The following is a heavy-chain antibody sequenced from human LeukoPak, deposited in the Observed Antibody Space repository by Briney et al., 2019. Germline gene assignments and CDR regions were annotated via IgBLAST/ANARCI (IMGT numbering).Heavy chain of an antibody. V-gene: IGHV3-9*01. J-gene: IGHJ4*02. Sequence: GGSLRLSCAASGFTFDDYAMHWVRQAPGKGLEWVSGISWNSGSIGYADSVKGRFTISRDNAKNSLYLQMNSLRAEDTALYYCAKDLGSYFGWGQGTLVTVSS. CDR1: GFTFDDYA. CDR3: AKDLGSYFG. CDR2: ISWNSGSI. D-gene: IGHD5-18*01.